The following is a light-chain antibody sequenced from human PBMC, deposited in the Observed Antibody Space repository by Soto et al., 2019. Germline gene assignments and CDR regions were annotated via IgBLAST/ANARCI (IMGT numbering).Light chain of an antibody. Sequence: DIQMTQSPSTLSASVGDRVTITCRASQSISSWLAWYQQKPGKAPKLLIYDASRLESGGPSRFSGSVSGTDFTLTISRLQRDDFAAYDCQQYSSRWEFGRGTKVEIK. CDR3: QQYSSRWE. CDR2: DAS. CDR1: QSISSW. V-gene: IGKV1-5*01. J-gene: IGKJ1*01.